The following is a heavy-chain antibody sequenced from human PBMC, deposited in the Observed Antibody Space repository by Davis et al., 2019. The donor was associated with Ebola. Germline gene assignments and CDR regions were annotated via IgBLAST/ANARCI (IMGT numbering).Heavy chain of an antibody. J-gene: IGHJ4*02. Sequence: SGPTLVKPTQTLTLTCTFSGFPLSTSSMCVNWIRQPPGKALEWLAHIDWNDDMFYSTSLKTRLTISKDTSKNQVLLTMTDMDPVDTGTYYCARIQDGAGFYDYWGQGTQVTVSS. CDR3: ARIQDGAGFYDY. CDR1: GFPLSTSSMC. D-gene: IGHD6-19*01. CDR2: IDWNDDM. V-gene: IGHV2-70*17.